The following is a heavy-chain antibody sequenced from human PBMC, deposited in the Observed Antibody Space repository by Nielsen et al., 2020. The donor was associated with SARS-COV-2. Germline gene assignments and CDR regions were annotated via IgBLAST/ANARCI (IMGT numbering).Heavy chain of an antibody. CDR2: ISAYNGNT. J-gene: IGHJ6*02. CDR1: GYTFTSYG. CDR3: ARDVLLWFGESLGSYYYGMDV. V-gene: IGHV1-18*01. D-gene: IGHD3-10*01. Sequence: ASVKVSCKASGYTFTSYGISWVRQAPGQGLEWMGWISAYNGNTNYAQKLQGRVTMTTDTSTSTAYMELRSLRSDDTAAYYCARDVLLWFGESLGSYYYGMDVWGQGTTVTVS.